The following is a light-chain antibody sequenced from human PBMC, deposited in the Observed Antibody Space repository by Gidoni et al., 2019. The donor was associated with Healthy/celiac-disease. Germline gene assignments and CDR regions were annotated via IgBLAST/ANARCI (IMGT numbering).Light chain of an antibody. V-gene: IGLV3-1*01. CDR3: QAWDSSTVV. CDR2: QDS. J-gene: IGLJ2*01. CDR1: KLGDKY. Sequence: SYELTQPPSVSVSPGQTASITCSGDKLGDKYACWYQQKPGQSPVLVIYQDSKRPSGIPERAWLQLWEHSQAMDEADYYCQAWDSSTVVFGGGTKLTVL.